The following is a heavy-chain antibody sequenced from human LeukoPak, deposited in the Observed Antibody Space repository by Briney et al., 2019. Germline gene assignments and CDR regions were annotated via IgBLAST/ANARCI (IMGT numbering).Heavy chain of an antibody. Sequence: PSETLSLTCGVSGGSFTNQFWTWIRQAPGQGPEWIGDINHNRVTNYNPSLKSRVTISADTSNSLSLRSVTAADTAVYFCAWHYVWGRFDSWGQGTLVTVSS. D-gene: IGHD3-16*01. CDR3: AWHYVWGRFDS. CDR1: GGSFTNQF. V-gene: IGHV4-34*01. CDR2: INHNRVT. J-gene: IGHJ4*02.